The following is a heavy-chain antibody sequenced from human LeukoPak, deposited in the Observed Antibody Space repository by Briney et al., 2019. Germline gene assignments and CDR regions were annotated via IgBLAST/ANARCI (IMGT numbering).Heavy chain of an antibody. CDR2: ISSSSRYI. V-gene: IGHV3-21*01. D-gene: IGHD3-10*01. CDR3: AREEDYYGSDTQNAFDI. CDR1: GFTFSTYN. J-gene: IGHJ3*02. Sequence: GGSLRLSCAASGFTFSTYNMNWVRQAPGKGLEWVSFISSSSRYIYYADSVKGRFTISRDNAKNSLYLQMNTLRAEDTAVYYCAREEDYYGSDTQNAFDIWGQGTMVTVSS.